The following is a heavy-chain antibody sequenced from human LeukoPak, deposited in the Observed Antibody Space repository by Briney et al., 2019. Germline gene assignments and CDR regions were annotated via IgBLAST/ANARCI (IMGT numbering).Heavy chain of an antibody. J-gene: IGHJ3*02. CDR1: GYSFSSGYY. V-gene: IGHV4-38-2*02. Sequence: SETLSLTCTVSGYSFSSGYYWGWIRQPPGKGLEWIGSIHHSGSTYNNPSLKSRVTISVDTSKKQFSLKLSSVTAADTAVYYCARELGGGFLDRGSAFDIWGQGTMVTVSS. CDR2: IHHSGST. D-gene: IGHD3/OR15-3a*01. CDR3: ARELGGGFLDRGSAFDI.